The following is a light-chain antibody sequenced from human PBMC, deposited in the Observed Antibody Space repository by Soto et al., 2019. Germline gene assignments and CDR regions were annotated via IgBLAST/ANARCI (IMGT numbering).Light chain of an antibody. V-gene: IGKV1-39*01. Sequence: DTQMTQSPSSLSASVGDRVTITCRASQNVRSYVNWYQQKPGKAPNVLIYETSTLQDGVPSRFSGDGYGTDFTLSISSLHPEDFATYYCQQTFSLPRTFGQGTMVDIK. CDR1: QNVRSY. CDR2: ETS. CDR3: QQTFSLPRT. J-gene: IGKJ2*02.